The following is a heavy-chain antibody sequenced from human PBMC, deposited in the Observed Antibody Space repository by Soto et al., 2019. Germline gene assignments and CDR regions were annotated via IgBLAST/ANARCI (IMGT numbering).Heavy chain of an antibody. Sequence: HGGSLRLSCAASGFTFSSYGMHWVRQAPGKGLEWVAVISYDGSNKYYADSVKGRFTISRDNSKNTLYLQMNSLRAEDTAVYYCAKDRIAETRYYYYGMDVWGQGTTVTVSS. CDR2: ISYDGSNK. J-gene: IGHJ6*02. CDR3: AKDRIAETRYYYYGMDV. V-gene: IGHV3-30*18. D-gene: IGHD6-13*01. CDR1: GFTFSSYG.